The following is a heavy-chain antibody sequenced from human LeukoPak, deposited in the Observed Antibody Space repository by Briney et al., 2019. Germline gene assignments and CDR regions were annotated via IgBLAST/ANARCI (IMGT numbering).Heavy chain of an antibody. CDR3: ARASYDYVWGSYRPQSFDY. J-gene: IGHJ4*02. CDR2: IYYSGST. D-gene: IGHD3-16*02. V-gene: IGHV4-61*01. CDR1: GGSVSSGSYY. Sequence: PSETLSLTCTVSGGSVSSGSYYWSWIRQPPGKGLEWIGYIYYSGSTNYNPSLKSRVTISVDTSKNQFSLKLSSVTAADTAVYYCARASYDYVWGSYRPQSFDYWGQGTLVTVSS.